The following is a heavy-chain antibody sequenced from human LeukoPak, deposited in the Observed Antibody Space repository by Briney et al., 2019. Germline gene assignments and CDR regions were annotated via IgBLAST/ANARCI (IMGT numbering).Heavy chain of an antibody. D-gene: IGHD1-26*01. CDR3: AREVGATRGLDP. J-gene: IGHJ5*02. CDR2: IYSSGNT. CDR1: GFTDSSNY. Sequence: GGSLRLSCAASGFTDSSNYMSWVRQAPGKGLEWVSIIYSSGNTYYADSVKGRFTISRDTSNNTLYLQMNSLRAEDTAFYYCAREVGATRGLDPWGQGTLVTVSS. V-gene: IGHV3-53*01.